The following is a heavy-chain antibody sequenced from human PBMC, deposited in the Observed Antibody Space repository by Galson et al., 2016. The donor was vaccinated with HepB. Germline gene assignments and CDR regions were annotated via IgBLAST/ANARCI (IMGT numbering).Heavy chain of an antibody. J-gene: IGHJ6*02. D-gene: IGHD3-10*01. CDR1: GGAISNNH. CDR3: ARLFFRGGLDV. V-gene: IGHV4-59*13. CDR2: IYYSGST. Sequence: SETLSLTCTVSGGAISNNHWSWIRQPPGKGLQWIGYIYYSGSTNYNPSLKSRVTISLDTSKNQFSLKLSSVTAADSAVYYCARLFFRGGLDVWGQGTTVTVSS.